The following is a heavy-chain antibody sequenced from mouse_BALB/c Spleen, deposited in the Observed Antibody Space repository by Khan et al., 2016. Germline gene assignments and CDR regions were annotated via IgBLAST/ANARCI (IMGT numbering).Heavy chain of an antibody. CDR1: GFNIKDTY. CDR2: IDPANGNT. Sequence: EVQLQESGAEFVKPGASVKLSCTASGFNIKDTYMHWVKQRPEQGLEWIGRIDPANGNTKYDPKFQGKATVTADTSSNTAYLQLSSLTSEDTAVYDCARSSYDYDAMDDWGQGTSVTVSS. D-gene: IGHD6-1*01. V-gene: IGHV14-3*02. J-gene: IGHJ4*01. CDR3: ARSSYDYDAMDD.